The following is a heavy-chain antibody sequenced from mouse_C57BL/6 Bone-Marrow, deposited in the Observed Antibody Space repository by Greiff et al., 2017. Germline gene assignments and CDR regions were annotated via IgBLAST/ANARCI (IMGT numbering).Heavy chain of an antibody. CDR2: IDPSDSYT. CDR3: ASDYSNYFYAIDY. J-gene: IGHJ4*01. V-gene: IGHV1-69*01. Sequence: QVQLQQSGAELVMPGASVKLSCKASGYTFTSYWMHWVKQRPGQGLEWIGEIDPSDSYTNYNQKFKGKSTLTVDKSSSTAYMQLSSLTSEDSAVYYCASDYSNYFYAIDYWGQGTSVTVAS. D-gene: IGHD2-5*01. CDR1: GYTFTSYW.